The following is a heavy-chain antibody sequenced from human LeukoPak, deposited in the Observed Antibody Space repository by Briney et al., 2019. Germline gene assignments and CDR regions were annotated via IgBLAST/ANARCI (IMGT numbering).Heavy chain of an antibody. Sequence: GVSLRLSCAASGFSFSNYYMHWVRQAPGKGLMWVSRIRGDGGDISFADSVQGRFTISRDNAINTLYLQMNSLRTEDTAVYYCARGVVSAWGNDYWGQGTLVTVSS. D-gene: IGHD3-16*01. CDR3: ARGVVSAWGNDY. V-gene: IGHV3-74*01. CDR1: GFSFSNYY. J-gene: IGHJ4*02. CDR2: IRGDGGDI.